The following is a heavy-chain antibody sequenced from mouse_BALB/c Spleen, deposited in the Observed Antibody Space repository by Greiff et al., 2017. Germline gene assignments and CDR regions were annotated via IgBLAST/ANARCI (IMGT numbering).Heavy chain of an antibody. CDR1: GYAFTNYL. J-gene: IGHJ2*01. V-gene: IGHV1-54*01. D-gene: IGHD2-14*01. CDR2: IYPGSGNT. Sequence: QVQLQQSGAELVRPGTSVKVSCKASGYAFTNYLIEWVKQRPGQGLEWIGEIYPGSGNTYYNEKFKGKATLTADKSSSTAYMQLSSLTSEDSAVYFCARWGNYRYGGGYWGQGTTLTVSS. CDR3: ARWGNYRYGGGY.